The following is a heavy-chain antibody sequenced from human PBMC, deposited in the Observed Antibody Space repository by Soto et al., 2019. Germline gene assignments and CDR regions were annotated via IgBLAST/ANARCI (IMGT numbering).Heavy chain of an antibody. D-gene: IGHD3-16*01. Sequence: EVQLMESGGGLVQPGRSLRLSCVGSGFTFDDYGMHWVRQAPGKGLEWVSGISWDSYSIGYADSVKGRFTISRDNAKNSLYLQMNSLKSEDTALYYCAKARGGIDYWGQGTLVTVSS. J-gene: IGHJ4*02. V-gene: IGHV3-9*01. CDR3: AKARGGIDY. CDR2: ISWDSYSI. CDR1: GFTFDDYG.